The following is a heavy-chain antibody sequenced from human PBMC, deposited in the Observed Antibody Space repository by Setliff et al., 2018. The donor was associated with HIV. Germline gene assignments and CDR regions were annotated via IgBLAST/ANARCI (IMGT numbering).Heavy chain of an antibody. CDR1: GFSLNTRGVG. D-gene: IGHD1-26*01. CDR2: IYWDNDR. CDR3: AHRNPVGEDFFDY. J-gene: IGHJ4*01. V-gene: IGHV2-5*02. Sequence: SGPTLVNPTETLTLTCSFSGFSLNTRGVGVGWIRQPPGKALEWLALIYWDNDRRYTPSLGGRVSITKDTSKNQVFLTLTNVDPVDTATYYCAHRNPVGEDFFDYWGQGIVVTVS.